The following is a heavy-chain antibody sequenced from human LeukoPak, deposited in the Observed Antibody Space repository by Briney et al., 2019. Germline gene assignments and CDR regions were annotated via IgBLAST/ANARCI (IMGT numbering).Heavy chain of an antibody. Sequence: SETLSLTCTVSGGSISSGGYYWSWIRQHPGKGLEWIGYIYYSGSTYYNPSLKSRVTISVDTSKNQFSLKLSSVTAADTAVYYCARDLVYAIGWFDPWGQGTPVTVSS. V-gene: IGHV4-31*03. CDR3: ARDLVYAIGWFDP. D-gene: IGHD2-8*01. CDR1: GGSISSGGYY. CDR2: IYYSGST. J-gene: IGHJ5*02.